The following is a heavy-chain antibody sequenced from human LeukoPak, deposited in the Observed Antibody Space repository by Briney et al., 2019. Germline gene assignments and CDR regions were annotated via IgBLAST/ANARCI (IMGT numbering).Heavy chain of an antibody. J-gene: IGHJ4*02. D-gene: IGHD3-10*01. CDR1: GYSISSGYY. CDR2: IYHSGST. CDR3: ARRVYGYYGSGIYFWFDY. V-gene: IGHV4-38-2*01. Sequence: PSETLSLTCAVSGYSISSGYYWGWIRQAPGKGLEWIGSIYHSGSTYYNPSLKSRVTISVDTSKNQFSLKLSSVTAADTAVYYCARRVYGYYGSGIYFWFDYWGQGTLVTVSS.